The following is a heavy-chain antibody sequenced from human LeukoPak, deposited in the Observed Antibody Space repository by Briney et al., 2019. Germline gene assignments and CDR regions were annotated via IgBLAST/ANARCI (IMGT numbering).Heavy chain of an antibody. J-gene: IGHJ6*03. CDR3: ARDVVVVAATRYYYYMDV. CDR2: INHSGST. D-gene: IGHD2-15*01. CDR1: GGSFSGYY. V-gene: IGHV4-34*01. Sequence: SETLSLTCAVYGGSFSGYYWSWIRQPPGKGLEWIGEINHSGSTNYNPSLKSRVTISVDTSKNQFSLKLSSVTAADTAVYYCARDVVVVAATRYYYYMDVWGKGTTVTISS.